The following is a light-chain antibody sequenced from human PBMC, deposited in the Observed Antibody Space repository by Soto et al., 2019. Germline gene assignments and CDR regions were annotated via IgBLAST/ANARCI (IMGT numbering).Light chain of an antibody. CDR1: QSVSSNF. CDR2: VAS. V-gene: IGKV3-20*01. CDR3: QQYASSPIT. Sequence: EIVLTQSPGTLSLSPGERATLSCRASQSVSSNFLAWYQQKSGQAPRLLIYVASSRATGIPGRFSGSGSGTDFTLTINRLEPEDFAVYYCQQYASSPITFGQGTRLEIK. J-gene: IGKJ5*01.